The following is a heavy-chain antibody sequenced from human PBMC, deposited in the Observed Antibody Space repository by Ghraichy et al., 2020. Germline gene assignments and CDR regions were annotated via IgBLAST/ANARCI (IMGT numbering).Heavy chain of an antibody. CDR1: GFTFSSYS. CDR3: ARGLYDFWSGYYLGYYYYYMDV. Sequence: GGSLRLSCAASGFTFSSYSMNWVRQAPGKGLEWVSSISSSSSYIYYADSVKGRFTISRDNAKNSLYLQMNSLRAEDTAVYYCARGLYDFWSGYYLGYYYYYMDVWGKGTTVTVSS. V-gene: IGHV3-21*01. J-gene: IGHJ6*03. CDR2: ISSSSSYI. D-gene: IGHD3-3*01.